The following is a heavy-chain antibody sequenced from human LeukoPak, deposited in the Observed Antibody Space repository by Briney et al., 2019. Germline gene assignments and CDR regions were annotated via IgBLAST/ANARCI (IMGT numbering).Heavy chain of an antibody. Sequence: ASVKVSCKASGYTFTSYYMHWVRQAPGQGLEWMGIINPSGGSTSYAQKFQGRVTMTTDTSTSTAYMELRSLRSDDTAVYYCARNRGAGTWFDPWGQGTLVTVSS. CDR1: GYTFTSYY. CDR3: ARNRGAGTWFDP. J-gene: IGHJ5*02. CDR2: INPSGGST. V-gene: IGHV1-46*01.